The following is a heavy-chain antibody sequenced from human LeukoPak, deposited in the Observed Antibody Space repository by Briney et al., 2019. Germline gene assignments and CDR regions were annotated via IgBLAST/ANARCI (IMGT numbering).Heavy chain of an antibody. V-gene: IGHV4-30-4*08. CDR1: GGSISSGDYY. J-gene: IGHJ3*02. CDR3: ARDGGSTSAATPDAFDI. D-gene: IGHD2-2*01. Sequence: PSQTLSLTCTVSGGSISSGDYYWSWLRQPPGKGLEWIGYIYYSGSTYYNPSLKSRVTISVDTSKNQFSLKLSSVTAADTAVYYCARDGGSTSAATPDAFDIWGQGTMVTVSS. CDR2: IYYSGST.